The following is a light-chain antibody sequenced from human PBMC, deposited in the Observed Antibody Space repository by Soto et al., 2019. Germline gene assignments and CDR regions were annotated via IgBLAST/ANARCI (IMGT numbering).Light chain of an antibody. CDR2: AAS. Sequence: IQMTQSPSSLSASVGDRVTITCRASQSISIYLNWYQQKPGKAPKLLIYAASSLQSGVPSRFSGSGSGTDFTLTISSLQPEDFATYYCQQSYSTTWTFGQGTKVDIK. V-gene: IGKV1-39*01. CDR3: QQSYSTTWT. J-gene: IGKJ1*01. CDR1: QSISIY.